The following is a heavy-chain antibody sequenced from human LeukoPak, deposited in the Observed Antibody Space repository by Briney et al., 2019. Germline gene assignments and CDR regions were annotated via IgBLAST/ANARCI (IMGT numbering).Heavy chain of an antibody. CDR1: GYNFISYD. CDR3: ARFLGVWFGESDGFDI. CDR2: MNPNSGDT. Sequence: ASVTVSCKASGYNFISYDINWVRQATGQGLEWMGWMNPNSGDTGYAQKFQGRVTMTRDTSISTAYMELSSLRSEDTAVYYCARFLGVWFGESDGFDIWGQGTMLTVSS. V-gene: IGHV1-8*01. D-gene: IGHD3-10*01. J-gene: IGHJ3*02.